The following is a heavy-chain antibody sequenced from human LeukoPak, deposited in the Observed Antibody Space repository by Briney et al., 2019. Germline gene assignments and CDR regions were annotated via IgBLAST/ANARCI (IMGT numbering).Heavy chain of an antibody. D-gene: IGHD3-3*01. CDR1: GFTFGVYA. CDR3: ARGNTTFYDVWTGYYWFGGYFDF. V-gene: IGHV3-43*02. Sequence: PGGSLRLSCAASGFTFGVYAMHWVRQVPGRAPEWVSLINDDGTNTYYADSVKGRLTISRDNGKNSLFLQMDGLRTEDTALYFCARGNTTFYDVWTGYYWFGGYFDFWGQGTQVTVSS. CDR2: INDDGTNT. J-gene: IGHJ4*02.